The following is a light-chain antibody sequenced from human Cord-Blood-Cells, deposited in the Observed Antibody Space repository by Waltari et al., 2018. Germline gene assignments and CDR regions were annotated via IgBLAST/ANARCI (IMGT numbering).Light chain of an antibody. CDR1: SSDVGGYNY. J-gene: IGLJ2*01. Sequence: QSALTQPASVSGSPGQSITISCTGTSSDVGGYNYVSWYQQHPGKAPKLMIYEVSNRPAGVSNRFSGSKSVNTASLSIAGLQAEDEADYYCSSYTSSSTVVFGGGTKLTGL. CDR3: SSYTSSSTVV. CDR2: EVS. V-gene: IGLV2-14*01.